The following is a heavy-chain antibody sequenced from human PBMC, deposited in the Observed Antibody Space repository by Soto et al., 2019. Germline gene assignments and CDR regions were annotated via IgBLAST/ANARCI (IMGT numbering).Heavy chain of an antibody. CDR1: GDSVSNNGAA. Sequence: SQTLSLTCAISGDSVSNNGAAWNWIRQSPSGGLEWPGRTYYRSKWFNDYAVSVKSRITISPDTSKNQFSLQLNAVTPDDTAVYYCAGDPPTMLHDFDCWGQGTLVTVSS. CDR3: AGDPPTMLHDFDC. D-gene: IGHD2-15*01. V-gene: IGHV6-1*01. CDR2: TYYRSKWFN. J-gene: IGHJ4*02.